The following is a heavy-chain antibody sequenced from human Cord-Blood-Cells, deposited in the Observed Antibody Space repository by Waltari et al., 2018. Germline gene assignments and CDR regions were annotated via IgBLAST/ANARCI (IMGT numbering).Heavy chain of an antibody. Sequence: EVQLVESGGGLVQPGGSLRLSCAASGFTFSSYSMNWVRQAPGKGLEWVSYISSSSSTIYYAGSVKGRCTIPRDNAKNSLYLQMNSLRDEDTAVYYCARDSGYCSGGSCYYDAFDIWGQGTMVTVSS. CDR1: GFTFSSYS. CDR3: ARDSGYCSGGSCYYDAFDI. J-gene: IGHJ3*02. CDR2: ISSSSSTI. D-gene: IGHD2-15*01. V-gene: IGHV3-48*02.